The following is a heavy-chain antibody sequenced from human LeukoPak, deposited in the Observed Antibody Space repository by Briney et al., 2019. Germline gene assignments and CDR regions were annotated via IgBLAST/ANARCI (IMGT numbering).Heavy chain of an antibody. CDR2: ITSRRTSI. J-gene: IGHJ4*02. V-gene: IGHV3-21*01. D-gene: IGHD2/OR15-2a*01. Sequence: GGSLRLSCAASGFSFSTYTMNWVRQARGKGLEWVSSITSRRTSIFYADSVKGRFTISRDDANNSLYLQMNSLRAEDTALYYCARVSGYYRDYWGQGTLVTDSS. CDR3: ARVSGYYRDY. CDR1: GFSFSTYT.